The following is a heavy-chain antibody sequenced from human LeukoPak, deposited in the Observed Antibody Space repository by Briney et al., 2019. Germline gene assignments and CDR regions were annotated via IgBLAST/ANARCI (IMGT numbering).Heavy chain of an antibody. CDR2: ISNSGTNT. Sequence: GGSLRLSCAASGFTFSSYAMTWVRQAPGKGLEWVSSISNSGTNTYYADSVRGRFTISRDTSKNTLYLHMNSLRAEDTAVYYCAKAVTTGRVEQHWSQGTLVTVSS. D-gene: IGHD4-17*01. CDR1: GFTFSSYA. V-gene: IGHV3-23*01. J-gene: IGHJ4*02. CDR3: AKAVTTGRVEQH.